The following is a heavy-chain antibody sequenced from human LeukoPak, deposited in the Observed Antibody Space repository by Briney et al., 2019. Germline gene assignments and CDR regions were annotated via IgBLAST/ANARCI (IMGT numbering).Heavy chain of an antibody. V-gene: IGHV3-21*01. Sequence: GGSLRLSCAASGFAFNSYAMSWVRQAPGKGLEWVSSIDSSSSYIYYVDSVRGRFTIFRDNAENSLYLLMNSLRAEDTAVYYCARDANYYDSSGRPHYYMDVWGTGTTVTVSS. CDR2: IDSSSSYI. J-gene: IGHJ6*03. CDR3: ARDANYYDSSGRPHYYMDV. CDR1: GFAFNSYA. D-gene: IGHD3-22*01.